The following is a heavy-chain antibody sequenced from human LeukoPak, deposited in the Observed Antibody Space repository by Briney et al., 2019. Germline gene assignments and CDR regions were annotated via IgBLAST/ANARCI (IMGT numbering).Heavy chain of an antibody. CDR3: ASLYYFDSSGQPNPFDY. Sequence: TPSETLSLTCTVSGGSISSYYWSWIRQPPGKGLEWIGYIYYSGSTNYNPSLKSRVTISVDTSKNQFSLKLSSVTAADTAVYYCASLYYFDSSGQPNPFDYWGQGTLVTVSS. V-gene: IGHV4-59*12. CDR1: GGSISSYY. D-gene: IGHD3-22*01. CDR2: IYYSGST. J-gene: IGHJ4*02.